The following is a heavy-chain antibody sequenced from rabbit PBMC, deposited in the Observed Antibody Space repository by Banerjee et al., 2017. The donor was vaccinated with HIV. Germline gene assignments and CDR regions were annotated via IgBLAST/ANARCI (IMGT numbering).Heavy chain of an antibody. CDR2: IYAGSSGST. D-gene: IGHD1-1*01. J-gene: IGHJ4*01. CDR3: ARDSGSGHYIDVLFTL. Sequence: QSLEESGGGLVKPGASLTLTCKASEFSFNSGYDMCWVRQAPGKGLEWIACIYAGSSGSTYSATWAKGRFTLSKTSSTTVTLQMTSLTAADTATYFCARDSGSGHYIDVLFTLWGPGTLVTVS. V-gene: IGHV1S40*01. CDR1: EFSFNSGYD.